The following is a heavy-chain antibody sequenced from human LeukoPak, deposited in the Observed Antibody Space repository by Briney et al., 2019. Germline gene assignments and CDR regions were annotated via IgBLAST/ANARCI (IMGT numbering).Heavy chain of an antibody. D-gene: IGHD1-26*01. CDR2: VFHTGST. V-gene: IGHV4-59*01. Sequence: SETLSLTCTVSGGFIDTYYWNWIRQPPGKGLEWIGYVFHTGSTNYNPSLKSRVTISVDTSRNQFSLKRSSVTASDTAVYYCARDRGSQPFIDYWGQGTLVTVSS. J-gene: IGHJ4*02. CDR1: GGFIDTYY. CDR3: ARDRGSQPFIDY.